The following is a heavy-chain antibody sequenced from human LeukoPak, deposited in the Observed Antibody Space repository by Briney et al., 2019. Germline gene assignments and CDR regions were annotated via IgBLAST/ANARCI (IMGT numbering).Heavy chain of an antibody. D-gene: IGHD5-24*01. CDR1: GGSFSGYY. CDR3: ARDLGTRDGYNPPNLFDN. Sequence: PSETLSLTCAVYGGSFSGYYWSWIRQPPGKGLEWIGEINHSGSTNYNPSLKSRVTISVDTSKNQFSLKLSSVTAADTAVYYCARDLGTRDGYNPPNLFDNWGQGTLVTVSS. V-gene: IGHV4-34*01. J-gene: IGHJ4*02. CDR2: INHSGST.